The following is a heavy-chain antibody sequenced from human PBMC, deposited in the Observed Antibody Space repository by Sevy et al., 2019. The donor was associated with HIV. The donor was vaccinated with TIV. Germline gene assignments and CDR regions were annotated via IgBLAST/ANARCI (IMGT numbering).Heavy chain of an antibody. V-gene: IGHV3-7*01. CDR2: IKQDGSEK. J-gene: IGHJ4*02. D-gene: IGHD6-19*01. CDR1: GFTFSSYW. Sequence: GGSLRLSCAASGFTFSSYWMSWVRQAPGKGLEWVANIKQDGSEKYCVDSVKGRFTISRDNAKNSLYLQMNSLRAEDTAVYYCARVPGYSSGWYDYWGRGTLVTVSS. CDR3: ARVPGYSSGWYDY.